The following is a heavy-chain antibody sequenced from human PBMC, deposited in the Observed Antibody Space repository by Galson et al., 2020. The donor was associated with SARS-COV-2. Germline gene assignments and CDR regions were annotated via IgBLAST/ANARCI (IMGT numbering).Heavy chain of an antibody. J-gene: IGHJ4*02. CDR1: GDSISSDDFY. CDR2: IHSSGNT. D-gene: IGHD4-17*01. CDR3: ARTSSTATREYYFDY. Sequence: SETLSLTCTVSGDSISSDDFYWSWIRQTPGTGLEWIGDIHSSGNTYYNPSLMSRGTISVDTSKNQFSLRLSSVTAADTAVYFCARTSSTATREYYFDYLGRGALVSVSS. V-gene: IGHV4-30-4*01.